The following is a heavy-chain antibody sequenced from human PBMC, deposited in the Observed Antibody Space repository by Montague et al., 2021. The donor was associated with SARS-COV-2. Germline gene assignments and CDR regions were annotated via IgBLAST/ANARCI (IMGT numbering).Heavy chain of an antibody. CDR2: IYRGDEK. D-gene: IGHD3-10*01. CDR3: VHYASGSYYFHY. Sequence: PALVKPTQTLTLTCTFSGFSITTSTMGVGWTRQPPGEALEWLALIYRGDEKRFSPSLKSRLTITKDTFKDQVVLRMTNMDPVDTATYYCVHYASGSYYFHYWGQGTLVIVSS. J-gene: IGHJ4*02. V-gene: IGHV2-5*02. CDR1: GFSITTSTMG.